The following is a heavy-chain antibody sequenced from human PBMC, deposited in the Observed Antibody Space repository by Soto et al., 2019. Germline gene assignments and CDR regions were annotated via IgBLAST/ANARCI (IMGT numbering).Heavy chain of an antibody. D-gene: IGHD3-9*01. Sequence: ASVKVSCKASGYTFTALYMNWVRQAPGQGLEWMGWVNPNTGVTKYAQKFQGRATMTRDTSINTAYMELSGLTSDDTAVYYCTTLRLDPWGQGTLVTVPQ. CDR3: TTLRLDP. J-gene: IGHJ5*02. CDR2: VNPNTGVT. V-gene: IGHV1-2*02. CDR1: GYTFTALY.